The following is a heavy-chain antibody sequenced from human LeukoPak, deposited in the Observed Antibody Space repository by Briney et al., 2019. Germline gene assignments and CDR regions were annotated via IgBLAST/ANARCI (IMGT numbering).Heavy chain of an antibody. CDR2: ISGSGGNT. D-gene: IGHD2-2*01. CDR1: GFTFSSYA. Sequence: GGSLRLSCAASGFTFSSYAMNWVRQAPGKGLEWVSSISGSGGNTYYADSVKGRFTISRDNSKNTLYLQMNSLRAEDTVLYYCVKAYCSGTRCYRDYWGQGTLVTVSS. V-gene: IGHV3-23*01. CDR3: VKAYCSGTRCYRDY. J-gene: IGHJ4*02.